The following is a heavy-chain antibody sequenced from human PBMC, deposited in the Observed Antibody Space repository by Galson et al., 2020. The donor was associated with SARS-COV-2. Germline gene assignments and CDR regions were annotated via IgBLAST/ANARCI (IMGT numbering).Heavy chain of an antibody. CDR2: ISSGTSYISRSGTST. CDR1: GFTFTTYG. J-gene: IGHJ6*02. Sequence: GGSLRLSCAASGFTFTTYGVNWVRQAPGKGPEWISYISSGTSYISRSGTSTNYADSVKGRFTISRDNARNSLFLQMNSLRVEDTAVNYCARDGFCSGGGCSSYGMDVWGQGTTVTVSS. D-gene: IGHD2-15*01. V-gene: IGHV3-21*05. CDR3: ARDGFCSGGGCSSYGMDV.